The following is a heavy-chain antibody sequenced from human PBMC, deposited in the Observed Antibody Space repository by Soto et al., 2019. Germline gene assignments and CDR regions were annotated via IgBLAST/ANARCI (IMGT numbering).Heavy chain of an antibody. V-gene: IGHV1-69*01. CDR2: IIPIFGTA. J-gene: IGHJ4*02. CDR3: ARGGGGDYGGNFDY. Sequence: QVQLVQSGAEVKKPGSSVKVSCKASGGTFSSYAISWVRQAPGQGLEWMGGIIPIFGTANYAQKFPGGGTITADESTSKAYMGVSGLRSEDTAVYYWARGGGGDYGGNFDYWGQGTLVTVSS. D-gene: IGHD4-17*01. CDR1: GGTFSSYA.